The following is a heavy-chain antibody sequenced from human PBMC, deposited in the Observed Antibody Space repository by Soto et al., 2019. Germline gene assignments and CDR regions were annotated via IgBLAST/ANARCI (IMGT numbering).Heavy chain of an antibody. CDR3: ARDLGIVVVPAAMVGNWFDP. Sequence: SETLSLTCAVYGGSFGGYYWSWIRQPPGKGLEWIGEINHSGSTNYNPSLKSRVTISVDTSKNQFSLKLSSVTAADTAVYYCARDLGIVVVPAAMVGNWFDPWGQGTLVTVSS. CDR1: GGSFGGYY. J-gene: IGHJ5*02. V-gene: IGHV4-34*01. D-gene: IGHD2-2*01. CDR2: INHSGST.